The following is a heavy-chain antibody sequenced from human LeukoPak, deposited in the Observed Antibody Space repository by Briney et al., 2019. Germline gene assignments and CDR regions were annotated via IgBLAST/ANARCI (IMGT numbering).Heavy chain of an antibody. Sequence: GGSLRLPCAGSGFTFSSYSMNWVRQAPGKELEWVSYISSSSSIIDYADSVKGRFTISRDNAKNSLYLQMNSLRAEDTAVYYCARARGYSYGYSDYWGQGTLVTVSS. CDR3: ARARGYSYGYSDY. D-gene: IGHD5-18*01. CDR2: ISSSSSII. V-gene: IGHV3-48*01. J-gene: IGHJ4*02. CDR1: GFTFSSYS.